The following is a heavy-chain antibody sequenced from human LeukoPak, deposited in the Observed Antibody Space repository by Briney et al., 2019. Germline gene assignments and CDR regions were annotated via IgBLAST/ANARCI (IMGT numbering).Heavy chain of an antibody. CDR1: GVTFSSYS. CDR3: AREKVATYFDY. V-gene: IGHV3-21*01. D-gene: IGHD1-1*01. CDR2: ISSSSSYI. Sequence: GGSLRLSCAASGVTFSSYSMYWVRQAPGKGLEWVSSISSSSSYIYYADSVKGRFTISRDNAKNSLYLQMNSLRAEDTAVYYCAREKVATYFDYWGQGTLVTVSS. J-gene: IGHJ4*02.